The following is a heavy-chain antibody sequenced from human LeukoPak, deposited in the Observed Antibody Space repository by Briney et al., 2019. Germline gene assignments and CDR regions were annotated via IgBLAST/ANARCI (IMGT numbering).Heavy chain of an antibody. J-gene: IGHJ6*02. CDR2: IYPVDSDT. CDR1: GYSFTNYW. Sequence: GESLKISFKGSGYSFTNYWIAWVRQMPGKGLEWMGIIYPVDSDTRYSPSFQGQVTISADKSISTAYLQWSSLKASDTAMYYCARLQSSSSRYYYYYGMDVWGQGTTVTVSS. D-gene: IGHD6-6*01. V-gene: IGHV5-51*01. CDR3: ARLQSSSSRYYYYYGMDV.